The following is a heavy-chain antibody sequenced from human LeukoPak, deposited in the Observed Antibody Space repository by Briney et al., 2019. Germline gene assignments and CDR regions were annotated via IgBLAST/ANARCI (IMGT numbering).Heavy chain of an antibody. J-gene: IGHJ4*02. CDR1: GFTFSDYY. Sequence: GGSLRLSCAASGFTFSDYYMSWIRQAPGKGLEWVSYISSSGSTIYYADSVKGRFTISRDNAKNSLYLQMNSLRAEDTAVYYCAKESMWFGESNPFDYWGQGTLVTVSS. D-gene: IGHD3-10*01. CDR3: AKESMWFGESNPFDY. CDR2: ISSSGSTI. V-gene: IGHV3-11*04.